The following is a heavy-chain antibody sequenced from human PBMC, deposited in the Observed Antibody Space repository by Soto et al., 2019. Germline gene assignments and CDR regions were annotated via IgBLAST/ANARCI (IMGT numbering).Heavy chain of an antibody. D-gene: IGHD5-12*01. CDR2: ISAYNGNT. V-gene: IGHV1-18*01. J-gene: IGHJ5*02. Sequence: GASVKVSCKASGYTFTSYGISWVRQAPGQGLEWMGWISAYNGNTKYSQKFQGRVTITRDTFASTAYMELSSLRSEDTTAYYCARGDIVATIFWFDPWGQGTLVTSPQ. CDR3: ARGDIVATIFWFDP. CDR1: GYTFTSYG.